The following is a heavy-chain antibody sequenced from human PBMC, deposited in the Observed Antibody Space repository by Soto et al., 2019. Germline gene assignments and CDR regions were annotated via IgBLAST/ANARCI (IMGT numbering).Heavy chain of an antibody. CDR2: ISYDGSNV. CDR1: GFTFSSFA. D-gene: IGHD6-19*01. J-gene: IGHJ4*02. Sequence: QVQLVESGGGVVQPGRSLRLSCTASGFTFSSFAMHWVRQAPGKGLEWVAVISYDGSNVYYTDSVKGRFTISRDNSKNSLYRQMNSLRAEDTAVYYCARERHIAVAAPLAYWGQGTLVTVSS. CDR3: ARERHIAVAAPLAY. V-gene: IGHV3-30-3*01.